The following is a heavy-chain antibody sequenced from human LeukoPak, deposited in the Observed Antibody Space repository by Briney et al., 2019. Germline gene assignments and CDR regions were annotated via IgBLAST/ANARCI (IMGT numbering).Heavy chain of an antibody. V-gene: IGHV1-46*01. CDR1: GYTFTTYY. CDR2: INPSSGSA. CDR3: ARVYDSQFYYYYGMDV. Sequence: ASVKVSCKASGYTFTTYYMHWVRQAPGQGLEWMGIINPSSGSATYAQKFQDRITMTRDVSTSTVYMELSSLRSKDTAVYYCARVYDSQFYYYYGMDVWGQGTTVTVSS. J-gene: IGHJ6*02. D-gene: IGHD5/OR15-5a*01.